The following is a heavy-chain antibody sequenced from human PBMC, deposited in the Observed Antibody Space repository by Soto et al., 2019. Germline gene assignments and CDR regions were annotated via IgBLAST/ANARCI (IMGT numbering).Heavy chain of an antibody. V-gene: IGHV3-7*01. CDR3: AIAPGHSSGWYGYFQH. Sequence: GGSLRLSCAASGFTFSSYWMSWVRQAPGKGLEWVANTNQDGSEKYYVDSVKGRFTIARDNAKISLHLQMSSLRAEDTAVYYCAIAPGHSSGWYGYFQHWGQGTLVTVSS. CDR2: TNQDGSEK. CDR1: GFTFSSYW. J-gene: IGHJ1*01. D-gene: IGHD6-19*01.